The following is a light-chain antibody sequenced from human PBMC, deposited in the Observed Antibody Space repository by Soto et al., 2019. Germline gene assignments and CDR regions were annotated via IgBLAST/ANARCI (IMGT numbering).Light chain of an antibody. CDR3: QQYSTLPHT. Sequence: AIRMTRSPSSFSASTGDRVTITCRASQGISSYLAWYQQKPGKAPKLLIYAASTLQSGVPSRFSGSGSGTDFTLTISCLQSEDFATYYCQQYSTLPHTFGQGTKLEVK. V-gene: IGKV1-8*01. J-gene: IGKJ2*01. CDR2: AAS. CDR1: QGISSY.